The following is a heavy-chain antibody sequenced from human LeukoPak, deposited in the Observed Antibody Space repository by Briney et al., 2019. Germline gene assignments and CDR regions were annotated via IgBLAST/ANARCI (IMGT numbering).Heavy chain of an antibody. CDR1: GFSFSSYA. CDR2: IWYDGSNK. V-gene: IGHV3-33*08. CDR3: ARTPTYYYDSSGPPNWFDP. D-gene: IGHD3-22*01. Sequence: PGGSLRLSCAASGFSFSSYAMTWVRQAPGKGLEWVALIWYDGSNKYYADSVKGRFTISRDNFKNTLYLQMNSLRAEDTAVYYCARTPTYYYDSSGPPNWFDPWGQGTLVTVSS. J-gene: IGHJ5*02.